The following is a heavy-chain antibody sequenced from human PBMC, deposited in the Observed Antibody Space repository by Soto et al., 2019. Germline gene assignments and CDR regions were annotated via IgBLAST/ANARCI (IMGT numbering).Heavy chain of an antibody. CDR2: IKSKTDGGTT. J-gene: IGHJ6*03. D-gene: IGHD3-16*01. CDR1: GFTFSNAW. CDR3: TTSGEVNDGRYYYYYYMDV. Sequence: PGGSLRLSCAASGFTFSNAWMSWVRQAPGKGLEWVGRIKSKTDGGTTDYAAPVKGRFTISRDDSKNTLYLQMNSLKTEDTAVYYCTTSGEVNDGRYYYYYYMDVWGKGTTVTVSS. V-gene: IGHV3-15*01.